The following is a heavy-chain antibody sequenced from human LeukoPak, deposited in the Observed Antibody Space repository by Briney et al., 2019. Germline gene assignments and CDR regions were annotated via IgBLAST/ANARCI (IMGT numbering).Heavy chain of an antibody. CDR1: GGSISSYY. J-gene: IGHJ3*02. CDR3: ARHKNSGSYYRHAFDI. Sequence: SETLSLTCTVSGGSISSYYWSWIRQPAGKGLEWIGRIYTSGSTNYNPSLKSRVTMSVDTSKNQFSLKLSSVTAADTAVYYCARHKNSGSYYRHAFDIWGQGTMVTVSS. CDR2: IYTSGST. D-gene: IGHD1-26*01. V-gene: IGHV4-4*07.